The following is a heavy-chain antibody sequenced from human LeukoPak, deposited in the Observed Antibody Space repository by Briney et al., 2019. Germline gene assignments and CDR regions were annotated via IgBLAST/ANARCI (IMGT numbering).Heavy chain of an antibody. CDR1: GFTFNKYW. J-gene: IGHJ4*01. CDR3: VRDVSSGWAFDY. CDR2: VNQDGTQK. V-gene: IGHV3-7*01. Sequence: GGSLRLSCSASGFTFNKYWMSWIRQLPGQGLEWVANVNQDGTQKYYVDSVKGRFTNSRDNARNLLYLQMNSLRAEDTAVYYCVRDVSSGWAFDYWGHGTLVTVSS. D-gene: IGHD6-19*01.